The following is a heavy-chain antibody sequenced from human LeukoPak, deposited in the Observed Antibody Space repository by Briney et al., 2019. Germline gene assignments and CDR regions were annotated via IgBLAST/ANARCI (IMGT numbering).Heavy chain of an antibody. J-gene: IGHJ4*02. CDR2: IYYSGST. D-gene: IGHD1-26*01. CDR3: ARREWETGDFDY. Sequence: SETLSLTCTVSGDSISSYYWSWIRQPPGKGLEWIGYIYYSGSTNYNPSLKSRVTLSGDTSKNQFSLKLSSVTAADTAVYYCARREWETGDFDYWGQGTLVTVSS. V-gene: IGHV4-59*01. CDR1: GDSISSYY.